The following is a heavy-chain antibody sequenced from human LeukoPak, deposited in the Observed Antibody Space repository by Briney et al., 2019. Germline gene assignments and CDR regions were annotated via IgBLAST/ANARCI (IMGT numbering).Heavy chain of an antibody. CDR2: ISGSGIST. CDR3: AKDQWSFSYFDY. V-gene: IGHV3-23*01. CDR1: GFSFSSYW. J-gene: IGHJ4*02. Sequence: ETGGSLRLSCEGSGFSFSSYWMTWVRQAPGKGLEWVSDISGSGISTYYADSVKGRFTISRDNSKNTLYLQMNSLRAEDTAVYYCAKDQWSFSYFDYWGQGTLVTVSS. D-gene: IGHD1-26*01.